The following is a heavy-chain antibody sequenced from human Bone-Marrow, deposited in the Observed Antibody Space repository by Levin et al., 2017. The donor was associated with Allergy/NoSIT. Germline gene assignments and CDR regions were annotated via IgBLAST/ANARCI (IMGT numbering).Heavy chain of an antibody. D-gene: IGHD6-13*01. CDR3: ARSHSSSWFLDY. V-gene: IGHV3-11*01. CDR1: GFTFSDYY. Sequence: LSLTCAASGFTFSDYYMSWIRQAPGKGLEWVSYISSSGSTIYYADSVKGRFTISRDNAKNSLYLQMNSLRAEDTAVYYCARSHSSSWFLDYWGQGTLVTVSS. J-gene: IGHJ4*02. CDR2: ISSSGSTI.